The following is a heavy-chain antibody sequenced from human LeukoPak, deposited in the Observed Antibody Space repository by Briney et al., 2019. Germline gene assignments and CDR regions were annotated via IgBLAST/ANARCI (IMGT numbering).Heavy chain of an antibody. D-gene: IGHD3-10*01. Sequence: ASVKVSCKASGGTFGSYAISWVRQAPGQGLEWMGRIIPIFGTANYAQKFQGRVTITTDESTSTAYMELSSLRSEDTAAYYCAREYYYGAGIKQWSYYFDYWGQGTLVTVSS. CDR3: AREYYYGAGIKQWSYYFDY. CDR1: GGTFGSYA. V-gene: IGHV1-69*05. CDR2: IIPIFGTA. J-gene: IGHJ4*02.